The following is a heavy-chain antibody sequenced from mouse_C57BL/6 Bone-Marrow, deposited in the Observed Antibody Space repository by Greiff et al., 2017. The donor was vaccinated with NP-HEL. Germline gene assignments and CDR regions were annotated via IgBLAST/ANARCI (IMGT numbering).Heavy chain of an antibody. V-gene: IGHV5-4*03. J-gene: IGHJ2*01. CDR2: ISDGGSYT. CDR1: GFTFSSYA. CDR3: ASTGFDD. Sequence: EVKLMESGGGLVKPGGSLKLSCAASGFTFSSYALSWVRQTPEKRLEWVATISDGGSYTYYPDNVKGRFTISRDNAKNNLYLQMSHLKSEDTAMYYCASTGFDDWGQGTTLTVSS. D-gene: IGHD4-1*02.